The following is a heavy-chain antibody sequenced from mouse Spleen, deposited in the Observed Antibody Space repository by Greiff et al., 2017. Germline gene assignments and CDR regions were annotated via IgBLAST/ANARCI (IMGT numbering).Heavy chain of an antibody. Sequence: VQLQESGPELVKPGASVKLSCKASGYTFTSYDINWVKQRPGQGLEWIGWIYPRDGSTKYNEKFKGKATLTVDTSSSTAYMELHSLTSEDSAVYFCARSPSYYDGSYWYFDVWGAGTTVTVSS. J-gene: IGHJ1*01. D-gene: IGHD1-1*01. V-gene: IGHV1-85*01. CDR3: ARSPSYYDGSYWYFDV. CDR1: GYTFTSYD. CDR2: IYPRDGST.